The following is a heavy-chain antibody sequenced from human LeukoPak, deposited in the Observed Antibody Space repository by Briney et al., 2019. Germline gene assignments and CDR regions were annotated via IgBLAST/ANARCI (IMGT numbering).Heavy chain of an antibody. D-gene: IGHD5-18*01. J-gene: IGHJ2*01. CDR2: MNPSSGNT. CDR3: TRMLGYTYGYWYLDL. Sequence: GASVKVSCKAAGYTFSSYDINWVRQAPGQGLEYMGWMNPSSGNTGYTQKFQGRITMTRDTSIGTAYMELSSLKSEDTALYYCTRMLGYTYGYWYLDLWGRGTLVTVSS. CDR1: GYTFSSYD. V-gene: IGHV1-8*01.